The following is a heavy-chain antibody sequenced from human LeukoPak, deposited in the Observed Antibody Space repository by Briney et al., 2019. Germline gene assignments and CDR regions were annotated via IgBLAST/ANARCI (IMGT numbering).Heavy chain of an antibody. CDR1: GGSISSSSYY. D-gene: IGHD2-15*01. V-gene: IGHV4-39*01. Sequence: KASETLSLTCTVSGGSISSSSYYWGWIRQPPGKGLEWIVSIYYSGSTYYNPSLKSRVTISVDTSKNQFSLKLSSVTAADTAVYYCARQIYYCSGGSCYSDYYYYYYMDVWGKGTTVTVSS. CDR3: ARQIYYCSGGSCYSDYYYYYYMDV. CDR2: IYYSGST. J-gene: IGHJ6*03.